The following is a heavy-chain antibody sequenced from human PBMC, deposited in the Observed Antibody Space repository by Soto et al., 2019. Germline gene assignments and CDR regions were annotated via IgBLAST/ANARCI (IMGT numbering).Heavy chain of an antibody. CDR3: ARESGENWTYEAH. D-gene: IGHD1-7*01. CDR2: ITVNGNT. J-gene: IGHJ1*01. V-gene: IGHV4-4*07. CDR1: GAYISDFS. Sequence: QVQQLESGPGLVKPWDTLSLTCTVSGAYISDFSWSWIRQPAGKGLEGIGRITVNGNTQYNPSFRSRVTMSMDTSRNQFSLNLQSATAADTALYYCARESGENWTYEAHWGQGTLVTVSS.